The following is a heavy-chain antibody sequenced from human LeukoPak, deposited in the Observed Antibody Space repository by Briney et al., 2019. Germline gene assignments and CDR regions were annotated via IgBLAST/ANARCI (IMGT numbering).Heavy chain of an antibody. CDR2: IYSSGTV. V-gene: IGHV4-61*01. CDR1: GVSVSGSFY. CDR3: ARSRAFNSGAFDP. J-gene: IGHJ5*02. Sequence: SETLSPTCTVSGVSVSGSFYWNWIRQPPGKGLEWIGYIYSSGTVNYNPSLKSRVTVSLDTSKNQFSLKLTSVTAADTAVYYCARSRAFNSGAFDPWGQGSLVTVSS. D-gene: IGHD1-26*01.